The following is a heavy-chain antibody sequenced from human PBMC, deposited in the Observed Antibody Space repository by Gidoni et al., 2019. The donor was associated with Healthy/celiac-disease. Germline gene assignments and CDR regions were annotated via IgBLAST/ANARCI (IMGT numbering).Heavy chain of an antibody. J-gene: IGHJ6*02. D-gene: IGHD6-13*01. V-gene: IGHV4-61*01. Sequence: QVQLQESGPGLVQPSETLSLTCTVSGGSVSSGSYYWSWIRQPPGKGLEWIGYIYYSGSTNYNPSLKSRVTISVDTSKNQFSLKLSSVTAADTAVYYCARGKIAAAGTTYYYGMDVWGQGTTVTVSS. CDR3: ARGKIAAAGTTYYYGMDV. CDR2: IYYSGST. CDR1: GGSVSSGSYY.